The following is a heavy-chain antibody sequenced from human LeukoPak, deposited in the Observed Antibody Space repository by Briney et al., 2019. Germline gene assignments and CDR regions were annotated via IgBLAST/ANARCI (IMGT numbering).Heavy chain of an antibody. Sequence: SVKVSCKASGYTFTSYYMHWVRQAPGQGLEWMGWIIPIFGTANDAQKFQGRVTITADESTSTAYMELSSLRSEDTAVYYCASTLYSGYDFRGDYFDYWGQGTLVTVSS. J-gene: IGHJ4*02. CDR2: IIPIFGTA. V-gene: IGHV1-69*13. CDR1: GYTFTSYY. D-gene: IGHD5-12*01. CDR3: ASTLYSGYDFRGDYFDY.